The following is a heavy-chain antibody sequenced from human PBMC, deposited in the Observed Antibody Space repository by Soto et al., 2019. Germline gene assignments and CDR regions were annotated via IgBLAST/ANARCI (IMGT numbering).Heavy chain of an antibody. V-gene: IGHV4-34*01. D-gene: IGHD3-10*01. CDR1: GGSFSGYY. CDR2: INHSGST. J-gene: IGHJ4*02. CDR3: ARGPRYYYGSGSIDY. Sequence: SETLSLTCAVYGGSFSGYYWSWIRQPPGKGLEWIGEINHSGSTNYNPSLKSRVTISVDTSKNQFSLKLSSVTAADTAVYYCARGPRYYYGSGSIDYWGQGTLVTVSS.